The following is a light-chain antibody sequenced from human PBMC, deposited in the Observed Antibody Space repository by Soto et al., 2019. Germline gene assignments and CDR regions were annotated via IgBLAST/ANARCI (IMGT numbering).Light chain of an antibody. V-gene: IGKV1-39*01. CDR1: QSISSY. CDR3: QQSYSTLPWK. Sequence: DIQITQSPSSLSASVGDRVTITCRASQSISSYLNWYQQKPGKAPKLLIYAASSLQSGVPSRFSGSGSGTDFTLTISSLQPEDFATYYCQQSYSTLPWKFGQGTKGDIK. CDR2: AAS. J-gene: IGKJ1*01.